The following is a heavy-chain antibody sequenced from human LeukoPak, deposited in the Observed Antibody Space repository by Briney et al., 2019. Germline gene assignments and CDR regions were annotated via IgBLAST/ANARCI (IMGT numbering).Heavy chain of an antibody. J-gene: IGHJ4*02. Sequence: ASVRVSCKASGYTFSIYGFSWVRQAPGQGLEWMGLISVYNGNTNYAQKFQGRVTMTTDTSTSTAHMELRSLRSDDTAVYYCARQGYSGHSQGAADYWGQGTLVTVSS. CDR3: ARQGYSGHSQGAADY. CDR2: ISVYNGNT. CDR1: GYTFSIYG. V-gene: IGHV1-18*01. D-gene: IGHD4-23*01.